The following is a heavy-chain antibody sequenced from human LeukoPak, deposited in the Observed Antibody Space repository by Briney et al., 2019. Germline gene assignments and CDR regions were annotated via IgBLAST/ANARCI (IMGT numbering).Heavy chain of an antibody. Sequence: GGSLRLSCAASGFTVSSNYMSWVRQAPGKGLEWVSVIYSGGSTYYADSVKGRFTISRDNSKNTLYLHMNSLRAEDTAVYYCARRAGGYSHPYDYWGQGTLVTVS. CDR1: GFTVSSNY. CDR3: ARRAGGYSHPYDY. D-gene: IGHD4-23*01. CDR2: IYSGGST. V-gene: IGHV3-53*01. J-gene: IGHJ4*02.